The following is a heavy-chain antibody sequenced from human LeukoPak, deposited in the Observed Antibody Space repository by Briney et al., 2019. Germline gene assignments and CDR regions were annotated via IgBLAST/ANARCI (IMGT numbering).Heavy chain of an antibody. CDR1: GGPISSYY. CDR2: IYTSGST. J-gene: IGHJ6*03. D-gene: IGHD3-3*01. Sequence: SETLSLTCTVSGGPISSYYWSWIRQPAGKGLEWIGRIYTSGSTNYNPSLKSRVTMSVDTSKNQFSLKLSSVTAADTAVYYCARVRKDDYDFWSGYSYYMDVWGKGTTVTVSS. V-gene: IGHV4-4*07. CDR3: ARVRKDDYDFWSGYSYYMDV.